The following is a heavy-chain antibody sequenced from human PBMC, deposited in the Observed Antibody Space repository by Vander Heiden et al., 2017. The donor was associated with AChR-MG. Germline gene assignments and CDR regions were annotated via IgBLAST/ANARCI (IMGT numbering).Heavy chain of an antibody. Sequence: QVQLVQPGGGVVQPGRSLRLPCAASGCTLSSDGMHWVRQAQGKGLEWVAVKGYEGSNKYYADAVKGRFTISRDNSKNTLYLQMNSLRAEDTAVYYCARAHSGQTRFGSYYYCGMDVWGQGTTVTVSS. V-gene: IGHV3-33*01. CDR2: KGYEGSNK. CDR1: GCTLSSDG. CDR3: ARAHSGQTRFGSYYYCGMDV. D-gene: IGHD2-15*01. J-gene: IGHJ6*02.